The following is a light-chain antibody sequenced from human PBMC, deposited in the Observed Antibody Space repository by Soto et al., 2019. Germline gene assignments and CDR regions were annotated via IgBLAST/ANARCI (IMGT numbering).Light chain of an antibody. CDR3: KRRVSGPPGR. CDR1: QSVRGY. CDR2: DSS. V-gene: IGKV3-11*01. J-gene: IGKJ1*01. Sequence: EIVLTQAPATLSLSPGERATLSCRASQSVRGYLAWYQQKPGQAPRLLIYDSSNRATGIPARFSGSGSGTNFPPTFGILELEVFAVFYGKRRVSGPPGRFGKGT.